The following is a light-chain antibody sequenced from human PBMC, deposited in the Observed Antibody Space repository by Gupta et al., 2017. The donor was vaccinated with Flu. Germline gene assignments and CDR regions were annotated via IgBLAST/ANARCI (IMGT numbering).Light chain of an antibody. J-gene: IGLJ3*02. CDR2: GNS. V-gene: IGLV1-40*01. CDR3: QSYDSSMSGAV. Sequence: QSVLTQPPPVSAAPGQRVPISCPGSSPNIGAGYDVHWYQQLPGTAPKLLIYGNSNRPSGVPDRFSGSKSGTSASLAITGLQAEDEADYYCQSYDSSMSGAVFGGGTKLTVL. CDR1: SPNIGAGYD.